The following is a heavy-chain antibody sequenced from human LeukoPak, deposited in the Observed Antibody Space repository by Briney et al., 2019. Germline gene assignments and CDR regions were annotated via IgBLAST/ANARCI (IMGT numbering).Heavy chain of an antibody. D-gene: IGHD4-17*01. CDR3: AREVNYGDYGDNAFDI. CDR2: IYTSGST. CDR1: GGSISSCSYY. Sequence: SETLSLTCTVSGGSISSCSYYWSWIRQPAGKGLEWIGRIYTSGSTNYNPSLKSRVTISVDTSKNQFSLKLSSVTAADTAVYYCAREVNYGDYGDNAFDIWGQGTMVTVSS. J-gene: IGHJ3*02. V-gene: IGHV4-61*02.